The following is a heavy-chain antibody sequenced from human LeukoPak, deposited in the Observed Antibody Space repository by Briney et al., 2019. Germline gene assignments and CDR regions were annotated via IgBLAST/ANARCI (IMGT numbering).Heavy chain of an antibody. CDR2: IYYSGST. V-gene: IGHV4-59*01. D-gene: IGHD2-2*01. Sequence: SETLSLTCTVSGGSISNYYWSWIRQPPGKGLEWIGYIYYSGSTNYNPSLKSRVTISVDTSENQFSLKLTSVTAADTAVYYCARVGYCSTARCLRPFDYWGQGTLVTVSS. J-gene: IGHJ4*02. CDR1: GGSISNYY. CDR3: ARVGYCSTARCLRPFDY.